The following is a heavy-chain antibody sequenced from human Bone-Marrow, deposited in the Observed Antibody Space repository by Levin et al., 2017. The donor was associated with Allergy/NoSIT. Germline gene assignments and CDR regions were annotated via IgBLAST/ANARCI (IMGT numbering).Heavy chain of an antibody. D-gene: IGHD3-3*02. CDR2: IYHTGDR. V-gene: IGHV4-59*08. CDR1: GGSISNFY. J-gene: IGHJ6*02. CDR3: ARHPFSSGMDV. Sequence: LSQTLSLTCTVSGGSISNFYWSWIRQPPGKGLEWIGYIYHTGDRNYSPSLKSRVTMSLDMSKNQISLKVISVTAADTAVYYSARHPFSSGMDVWGQGTTITVSS.